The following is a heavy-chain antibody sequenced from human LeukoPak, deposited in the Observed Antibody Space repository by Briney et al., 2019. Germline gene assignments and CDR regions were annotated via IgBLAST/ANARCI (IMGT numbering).Heavy chain of an antibody. D-gene: IGHD6-19*01. CDR3: ARGGSGWYGQPDYYGMDV. V-gene: IGHV3-53*01. CDR1: GFTVSSNY. Sequence: PGGSLRLSCAASGFTVSSNYMSWVRQAPGKGLEWVSVIYSGGSTYYADSVKGRFTISRDNAKNSLYLQMNSLRAEDTAVYYCARGGSGWYGQPDYYGMDVWGQGTTVTVSS. CDR2: IYSGGST. J-gene: IGHJ6*02.